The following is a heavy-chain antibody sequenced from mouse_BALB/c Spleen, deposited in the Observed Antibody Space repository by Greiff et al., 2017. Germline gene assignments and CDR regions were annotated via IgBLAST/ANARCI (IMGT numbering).Heavy chain of an antibody. CDR1: GYTFTSYW. CDR3: ARGGGSYGYVYAMDY. J-gene: IGHJ4*01. D-gene: IGHD2-2*01. Sequence: QVQLQQSGAELARPGASVKLSCKASGYTFTSYWMQWVTQRPGQGLEWIGAIYPGDGDTRYTQKFKGKATLTADKSSSTAYMQLSSLASEDSAVYYCARGGGSYGYVYAMDYWGQGTSVTVSS. CDR2: IYPGDGDT. V-gene: IGHV1-87*01.